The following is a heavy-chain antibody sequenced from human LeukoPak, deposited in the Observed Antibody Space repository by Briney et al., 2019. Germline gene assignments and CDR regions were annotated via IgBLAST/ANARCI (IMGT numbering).Heavy chain of an antibody. D-gene: IGHD3-10*01. J-gene: IGHJ5*02. CDR3: ARGLYGSGSYSWFDP. Sequence: ASVKVSCKASGYTFTSYYMHWVRQAPGQGHEWMGIINPSGGSTSYAQKFQGRVTMTRDTSTSTVYMELSSLRSEDTAVYYCARGLYGSGSYSWFDPWGQGTLVSVSS. V-gene: IGHV1-46*01. CDR2: INPSGGST. CDR1: GYTFTSYY.